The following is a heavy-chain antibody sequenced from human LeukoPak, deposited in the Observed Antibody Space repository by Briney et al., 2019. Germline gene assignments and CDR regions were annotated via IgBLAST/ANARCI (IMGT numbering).Heavy chain of an antibody. Sequence: ASVKVSCKASGYTFTSYGISWVRQAPGQGLEWMGWISAYKGNTNYAQNLQGRVTMTTDTSTSTAYMELRSLRSDDTAVYYCARDPLYSSSWYLDAFDIWGQGTMVTVSS. D-gene: IGHD6-13*01. CDR2: ISAYKGNT. CDR1: GYTFTSYG. V-gene: IGHV1-18*01. J-gene: IGHJ3*02. CDR3: ARDPLYSSSWYLDAFDI.